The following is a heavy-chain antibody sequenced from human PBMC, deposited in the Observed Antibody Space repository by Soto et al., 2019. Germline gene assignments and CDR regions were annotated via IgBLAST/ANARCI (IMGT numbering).Heavy chain of an antibody. V-gene: IGHV4-59*01. D-gene: IGHD6-13*01. CDR3: ARGARSSSWYPGSYYFDY. J-gene: IGHJ4*02. CDR1: GGSISSYY. Sequence: PSETLSLTCTVSGGSISSYYWSWIRQPPGKGLEWIGYICYSGSTNYNPSLKSRVTISVDTSKNQFSLKLSSVTAADTAVYYCARGARSSSWYPGSYYFDYWGQGTLVTVSS. CDR2: ICYSGST.